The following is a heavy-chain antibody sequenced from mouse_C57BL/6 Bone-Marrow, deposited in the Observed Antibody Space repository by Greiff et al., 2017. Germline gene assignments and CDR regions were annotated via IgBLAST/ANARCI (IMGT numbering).Heavy chain of an antibody. V-gene: IGHV1-39*01. D-gene: IGHD2-4*01. CDR1: GYSFTDYN. CDR2: INPNYGTT. J-gene: IGHJ4*01. Sequence: VQLQQSGPELVKPGASVKISCKVSGYSFTDYNMNWVKKSNGKSLEWIGVINPNYGTTSYNQKLTGKATLSVDQSSSTAYMQLNSLTSEDSAVSYCARGYDYDYAMDYWGQGTSVTVSS. CDR3: ARGYDYDYAMDY.